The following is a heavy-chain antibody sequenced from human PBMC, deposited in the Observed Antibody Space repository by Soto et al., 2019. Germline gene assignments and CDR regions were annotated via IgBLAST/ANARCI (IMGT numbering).Heavy chain of an antibody. Sequence: PGGSLRLSCAASGFTFSSYWMSWVRQAPGKGLEWVANIKQDGSEKYYVDSVKGRFTISRDNAKNSLYLQMNSLRAEDTAVYYCAREVGATTGGWFDPWGQGTLVTVSS. D-gene: IGHD1-26*01. J-gene: IGHJ5*02. V-gene: IGHV3-7*01. CDR2: IKQDGSEK. CDR1: GFTFSSYW. CDR3: AREVGATTGGWFDP.